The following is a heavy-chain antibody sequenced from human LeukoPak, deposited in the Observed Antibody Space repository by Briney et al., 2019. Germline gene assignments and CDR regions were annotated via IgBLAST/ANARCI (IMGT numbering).Heavy chain of an antibody. CDR2: ISAYNGNR. CDR3: ARGVYGGTQPEGY. Sequence: GASVKVSCKASGYTFTDNFIHWVRQARGQGLEWMGWISAYNGNRNYAQKLQGRVTMTTDTSTSTDYMELRSLRSDDTAVYYCARGVYGGTQPEGYWGQGTLVTVSS. V-gene: IGHV1-18*04. J-gene: IGHJ4*02. D-gene: IGHD4-23*01. CDR1: GYTFTDNF.